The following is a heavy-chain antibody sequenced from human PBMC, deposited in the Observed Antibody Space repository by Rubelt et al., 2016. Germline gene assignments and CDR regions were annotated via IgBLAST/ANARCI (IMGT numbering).Heavy chain of an antibody. CDR1: GGSISSSSYY. CDR3: ARHDYSSSWLTPVD. J-gene: IGHJ4*02. Sequence: QLQLQESGPGLVKPSETLSLTCTVSGGSISSSSYYWGWIRQPPGKGLEWIGSIYYSGSTNYNRPVKGGVTKSVGTSKNQLSLHVSSGTAADTAVYYCARHDYSSSWLTPVDWGQGTLVTVSS. V-gene: IGHV4-39*01. CDR2: IYYSGST. D-gene: IGHD6-13*01.